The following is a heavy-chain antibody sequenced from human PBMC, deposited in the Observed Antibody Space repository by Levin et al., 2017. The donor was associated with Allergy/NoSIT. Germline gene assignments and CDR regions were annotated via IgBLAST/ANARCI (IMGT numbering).Heavy chain of an antibody. V-gene: IGHV3-7*01. D-gene: IGHD3-10*01. CDR1: GFTFRTFW. Sequence: PGGSLRLSCAASGFTFRTFWMAWVRQAPGKGPEWVANIKQDGSDKYYVDSVEGRFTVSRDNAKNSLYLQMNSLIVEDTAVYYCARDHDGEDEYFDFWGQGTLVTVSS. J-gene: IGHJ4*02. CDR3: ARDHDGEDEYFDF. CDR2: IKQDGSDK.